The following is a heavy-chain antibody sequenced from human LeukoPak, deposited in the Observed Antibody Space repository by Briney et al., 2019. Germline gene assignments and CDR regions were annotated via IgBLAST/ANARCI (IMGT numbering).Heavy chain of an antibody. CDR3: ARVSGSYVYFDY. Sequence: AASVTVSCKASGYTFTSYYMHWVRQAPGQGLEWMGIINPSGGSTTYAQKFQDRVTMTRDTSTTTVYMELSSLRSEDTAVYYCARVSGSYVYFDYWGQGTLVTVSS. D-gene: IGHD1-26*01. CDR1: GYTFTSYY. J-gene: IGHJ4*02. CDR2: INPSGGST. V-gene: IGHV1-46*01.